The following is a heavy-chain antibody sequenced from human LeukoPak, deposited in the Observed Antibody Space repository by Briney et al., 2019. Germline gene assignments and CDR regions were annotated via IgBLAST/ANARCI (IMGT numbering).Heavy chain of an antibody. CDR2: IYYSGRT. CDR3: ARGAGYYDSSGQYYWGYFDY. CDR1: GGSISSHY. V-gene: IGHV4-59*11. D-gene: IGHD3-22*01. Sequence: SETLSLTCTVSGGSISSHYWSWFRQPPGKGPEWIAYIYYSGRTNYNPSLKSRVTISIDSSKNQFSLKLSSVTAADTAIYYCARGAGYYDSSGQYYWGYFDYWGQGTLVTVSS. J-gene: IGHJ4*02.